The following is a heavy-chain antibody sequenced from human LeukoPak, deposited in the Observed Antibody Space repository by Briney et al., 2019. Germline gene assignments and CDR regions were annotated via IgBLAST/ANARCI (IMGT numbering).Heavy chain of an antibody. D-gene: IGHD1-1*01. V-gene: IGHV3-7*04. CDR1: RFTFSNYW. J-gene: IGHJ6*02. CDR3: AREERESGGWDV. Sequence: GGSLRLSCAASRFTFSNYWMSWVRQAPGKGLEWVANIKQDESEKNYVGSVKGRFTISRDNAKNSLYLQMNSLRVEDTAVYYCAREERESGGWDVWGQGTTVTVSS. CDR2: IKQDESEK.